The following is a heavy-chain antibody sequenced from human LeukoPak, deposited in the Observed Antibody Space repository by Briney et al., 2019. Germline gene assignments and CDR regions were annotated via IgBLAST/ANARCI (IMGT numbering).Heavy chain of an antibody. CDR1: GASISSGNYY. Sequence: SETLSLTCTVSGASISSGNYYWSWIRQPPGKGLEWIAYIYYGGSTEYNPSLKSRVTISVDTSKNQVSLRLNSVTAADTAVFYCARRGYYDDSGYRFIDSFDIWGQGTMVTVSS. CDR2: IYYGGST. V-gene: IGHV4-61*01. J-gene: IGHJ3*02. CDR3: ARRGYYDDSGYRFIDSFDI. D-gene: IGHD3-22*01.